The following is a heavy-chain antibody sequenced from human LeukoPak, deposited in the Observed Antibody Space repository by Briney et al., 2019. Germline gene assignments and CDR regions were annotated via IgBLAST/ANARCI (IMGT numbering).Heavy chain of an antibody. Sequence: GGSLRLSCAASGFTFSDYAMTWVRQAPGKGLKGVATISGSGVMTYYADSVKGRFAVSGDTSKNTLYLQMSSLTAADTAVYYCAKDRSIGTYYTFDHWGQGTLVTVSS. CDR3: AKDRSIGTYYTFDH. CDR2: ISGSGVMT. J-gene: IGHJ4*02. V-gene: IGHV3-23*01. D-gene: IGHD1-26*01. CDR1: GFTFSDYA.